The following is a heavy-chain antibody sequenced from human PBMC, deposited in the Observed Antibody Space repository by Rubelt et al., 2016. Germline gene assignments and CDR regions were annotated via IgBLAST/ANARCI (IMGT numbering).Heavy chain of an antibody. J-gene: IGHJ3*02. CDR1: GGSIKSTDNY. D-gene: IGHD1-14*01. Sequence: QVQLQESGPGLVKPSQTLSLTCIVSGGSIKSTDNYWSWIRHHPGKGLEWIASIYYSGTTYYNPSLKSRVTMSVDTSKNQFSLKLNSVTAAETAVYYGARRSMEPTAKDAFDIWGQGTMVTVSS. CDR2: IYYSGTT. CDR3: ARRSMEPTAKDAFDI. V-gene: IGHV4-31*03.